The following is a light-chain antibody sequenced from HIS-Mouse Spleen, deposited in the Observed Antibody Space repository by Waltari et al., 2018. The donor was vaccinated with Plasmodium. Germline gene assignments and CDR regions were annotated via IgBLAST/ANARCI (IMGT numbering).Light chain of an antibody. V-gene: IGLV3-10*01. J-gene: IGLJ3*02. Sequence: SYELPQPPSVSVSPGQTARITCPGDAFPKKYAYWYQQKLGQAPVLVIYEDSKRPSGIPERFSGSSSGTMATLTISGAQVEDEADYYCYSTDSSGNHRVFGGGTKLTVL. CDR3: YSTDSSGNHRV. CDR2: EDS. CDR1: AFPKKY.